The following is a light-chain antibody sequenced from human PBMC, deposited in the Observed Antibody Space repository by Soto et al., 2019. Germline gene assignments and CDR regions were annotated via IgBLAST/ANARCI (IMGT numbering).Light chain of an antibody. CDR1: QGISNY. J-gene: IGKJ4*01. CDR2: SAS. V-gene: IGKV1-9*01. Sequence: DIQLTQSPSFLSASVGDRVTITCRASQGISNYLAWYQQKPGKAPELLVYSASTVQSGVPSRFSGGGSETEFSLTIGTLQPDYFATYYCLQLNRYPLSFGGGTKVDLK. CDR3: LQLNRYPLS.